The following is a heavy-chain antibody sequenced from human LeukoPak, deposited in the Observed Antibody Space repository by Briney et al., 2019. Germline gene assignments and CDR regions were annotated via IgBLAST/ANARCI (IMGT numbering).Heavy chain of an antibody. CDR1: GYSFTGYY. V-gene: IGHV1-2*02. CDR3: ARGVGGRGFSNNWFDP. J-gene: IGHJ5*02. CDR2: INPHSGGT. Sequence: ASVKVSCKTSGYSFTGYYMHWVRQAPGQGREWMGWINPHSGGTNYAQKFQGSVTVTRDTSISTAYMELSSLRSDDTAVYCCARGVGGRGFSNNWFDPWGQGTLVTVSS. D-gene: IGHD3-10*01.